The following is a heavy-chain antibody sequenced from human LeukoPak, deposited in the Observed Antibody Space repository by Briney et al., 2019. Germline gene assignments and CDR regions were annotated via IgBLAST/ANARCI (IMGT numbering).Heavy chain of an antibody. CDR2: INHSGST. CDR1: SGSISSSSYY. J-gene: IGHJ4*02. D-gene: IGHD3-16*01. Sequence: SETLSLTCTISSGSISSSSYYWGRIRQPPGKGLEWIGEINHSGSTNYNPSLKSRVTISVDTSKNQFSLKLSSVTAADTAVYYCARTNGAGGYDYFDYWGQGTLVTVSS. CDR3: ARTNGAGGYDYFDY. V-gene: IGHV4-39*07.